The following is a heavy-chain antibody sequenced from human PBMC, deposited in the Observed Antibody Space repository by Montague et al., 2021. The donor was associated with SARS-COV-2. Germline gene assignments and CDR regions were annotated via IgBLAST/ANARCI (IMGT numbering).Heavy chain of an antibody. CDR3: VPLGYCSDGSCSDFDS. CDR1: GFSFSNYV. CDR2: LSHGGDTA. Sequence: SLRLSCAGSGFSFSNYVMSWVRQAPGKGLEWVSSLSHGGDTAYYADSVKGRFTISRDNSKSTLYLQMNSLRAEGTAIYYCVPLGYCSDGSCSDFDSWGQGTLVTVSS. D-gene: IGHD2-15*01. V-gene: IGHV3-23*01. J-gene: IGHJ4*02.